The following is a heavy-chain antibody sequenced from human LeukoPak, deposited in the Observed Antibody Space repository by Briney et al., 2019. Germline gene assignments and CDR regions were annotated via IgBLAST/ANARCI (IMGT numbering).Heavy chain of an antibody. Sequence: PGGSLRLSCAASGFTFSHSAMSWVRQAPGKGLEWVSNISGGDVSTYYADSVKGRFTISRDNAKNSLYLQMNSLRAEDTAVYYCAELGITMIGGVWGKGTTVTISS. CDR2: ISGGDVST. CDR1: GFTFSHSA. D-gene: IGHD3-10*02. CDR3: AELGITMIGGV. J-gene: IGHJ6*04. V-gene: IGHV3-23*01.